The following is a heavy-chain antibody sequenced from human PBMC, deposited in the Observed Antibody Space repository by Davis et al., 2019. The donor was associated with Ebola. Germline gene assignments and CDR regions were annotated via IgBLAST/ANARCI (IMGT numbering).Heavy chain of an antibody. Sequence: PGGSLRLSCAASGFTFSSYWMHWVRHAPGKGLVWVSRINSDGSSTSYADSVKGRFTISRDNAKNTLYLQMNSLRAEDTAVYYCTRGPQDYDFWSGYSTPFDYWGQGTLVTVSS. CDR3: TRGPQDYDFWSGYSTPFDY. D-gene: IGHD3-3*01. V-gene: IGHV3-74*01. CDR2: INSDGSST. CDR1: GFTFSSYW. J-gene: IGHJ4*02.